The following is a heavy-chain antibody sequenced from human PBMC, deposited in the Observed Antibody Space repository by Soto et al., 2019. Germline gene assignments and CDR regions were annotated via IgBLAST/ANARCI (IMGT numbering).Heavy chain of an antibody. V-gene: IGHV4-4*02. Sequence: PXETLYISCAVSGGSFTSNNWWTWVRQPPGQGLEWIGEIYRTGSTNYNPSLKSRVTISLDKSENQFSLKVTSLTAADTAVYYCASRDPGTSVDYWGQGTLVTVSS. D-gene: IGHD1-7*01. CDR2: IYRTGST. J-gene: IGHJ4*02. CDR1: GGSFTSNNW. CDR3: ASRDPGTSVDY.